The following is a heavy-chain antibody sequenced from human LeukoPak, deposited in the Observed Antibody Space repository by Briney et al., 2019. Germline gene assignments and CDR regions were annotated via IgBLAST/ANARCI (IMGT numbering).Heavy chain of an antibody. CDR2: ISGSGDTS. Sequence: PGGSLRLSCAASGFTFINYGMNWVRQAPGKGLEWVAIISGSGDTSYQAGSVKGRFTISRDNSNNTLYLQKNSLRAEDTAVYYCAKGSTIGITRAFDFWGQGTLVTVSS. V-gene: IGHV3-23*01. D-gene: IGHD7-27*01. CDR1: GFTFINYG. J-gene: IGHJ4*02. CDR3: AKGSTIGITRAFDF.